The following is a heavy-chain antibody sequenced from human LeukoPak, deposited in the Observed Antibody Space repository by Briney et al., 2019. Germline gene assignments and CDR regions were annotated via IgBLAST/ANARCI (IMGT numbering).Heavy chain of an antibody. CDR2: ISYDGSNK. CDR3: AKQLGYCSDGSCYFPY. CDR1: GFTFSSYA. D-gene: IGHD2-15*01. J-gene: IGHJ4*02. V-gene: IGHV3-30*04. Sequence: GGSLRLSCAASGFTFSSYAMHWVRQAPGKGLEWVAVISYDGSNKYYADSVKGRFTISRDNSKNTLYLQMNSLRAEDTAVYYCAKQLGYCSDGSCYFPYWGQGTLVTVSS.